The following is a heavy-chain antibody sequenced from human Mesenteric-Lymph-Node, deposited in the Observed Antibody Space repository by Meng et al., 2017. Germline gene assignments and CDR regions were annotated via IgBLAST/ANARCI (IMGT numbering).Heavy chain of an antibody. CDR2: IYPGDSDA. CDR1: GYSFTNYW. CDR3: ARGVHSRNYVEFDY. D-gene: IGHD1-7*01. Sequence: GESLKISCKGSGYSFTNYWIGWVRQMPGKGLEWMGIIYPGDSDAKYSPSFEGQVTISADKSISTAYLQWSSLMASDTAMYYCARGVHSRNYVEFDYWGQGTQVTVSS. J-gene: IGHJ4*01. V-gene: IGHV5-51*01.